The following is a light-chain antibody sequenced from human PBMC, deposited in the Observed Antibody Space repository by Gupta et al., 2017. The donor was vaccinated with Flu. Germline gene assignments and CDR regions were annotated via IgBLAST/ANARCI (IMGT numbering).Light chain of an antibody. V-gene: IGKV4-1*01. CDR3: QQYYSSPQT. J-gene: IGKJ1*01. CDR1: QSVLYSSTNQNY. Sequence: DIVMTQSPDSLAVSLGERATINCKSSQSVLYSSTNQNYLSWYQQKPRQPPKLLIYWASTRESGVPDRFSGSGSGTEFTLTISSLQTEDVAVYYCQQYYSSPQTFGQGTKVEIK. CDR2: WAS.